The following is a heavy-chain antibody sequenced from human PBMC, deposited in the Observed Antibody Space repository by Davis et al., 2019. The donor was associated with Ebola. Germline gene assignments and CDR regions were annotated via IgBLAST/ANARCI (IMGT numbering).Heavy chain of an antibody. Sequence: ASVKVSCKASGYTFTSYDINWVRQATGQGLEWMGWMNPNSGNTNYAQKFQGRVTMTRDTSISTAYMELSRLRSDDTAVYYCARVGYYYDSSGYYSLFDYWGQGTLVTVSS. J-gene: IGHJ4*02. CDR3: ARVGYYYDSSGYYSLFDY. CDR1: GYTFTSYD. CDR2: MNPNSGNT. V-gene: IGHV1-8*01. D-gene: IGHD3-22*01.